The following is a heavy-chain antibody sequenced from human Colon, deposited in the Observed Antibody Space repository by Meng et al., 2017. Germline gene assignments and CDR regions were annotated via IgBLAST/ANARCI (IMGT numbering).Heavy chain of an antibody. CDR3: AREGYSSGLAGIFDD. Sequence: GGSLRLSCAVSGFTFSDSPMHWVRQAPGKGLEWVAVISPDGSNQYYSDSLKGRFSISRDNSKNTLFLQLNNLGPEDTAVYHCAREGYSSGLAGIFDDWGLGTLVTVSS. D-gene: IGHD3-22*01. CDR2: ISPDGSNQ. V-gene: IGHV3-30*01. J-gene: IGHJ4*02. CDR1: GFTFSDSP.